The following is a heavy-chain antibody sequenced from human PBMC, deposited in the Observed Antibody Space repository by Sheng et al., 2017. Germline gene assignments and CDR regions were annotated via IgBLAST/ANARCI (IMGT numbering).Heavy chain of an antibody. V-gene: IGHV1-69*05. Sequence: QVQLVQSGAEVKKPGSSVKVSCKASGGTFSSYAISWVRQAPGQGLEWMGGIIPIFGTANYAQKFQGRVTITTDESTSTAYMELSSLRSEDTAVYYCASHLPVQGVIDYHYYYMDVWGKGTTVTVSS. CDR1: GGTFSSYA. J-gene: IGHJ6*03. CDR2: IIPIFGTA. D-gene: IGHD3-10*01. CDR3: ASHLPVQGVIDYHYYYMDV.